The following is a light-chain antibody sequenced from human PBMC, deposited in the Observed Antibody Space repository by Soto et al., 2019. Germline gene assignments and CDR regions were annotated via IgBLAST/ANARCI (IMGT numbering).Light chain of an antibody. CDR3: QQSQTTPWT. CDR2: AAS. V-gene: IGKV1-39*01. CDR1: QSINRF. Sequence: DIQMTQSPSSLSATVGDRVTITCRASQSINRFLNWYQQKPGKGPNLLIYAASSLQSGVASRFSGSGSGTDFTLTISSLQPEDFATYYCQQSQTTPWTFGQGTKVDI. J-gene: IGKJ1*01.